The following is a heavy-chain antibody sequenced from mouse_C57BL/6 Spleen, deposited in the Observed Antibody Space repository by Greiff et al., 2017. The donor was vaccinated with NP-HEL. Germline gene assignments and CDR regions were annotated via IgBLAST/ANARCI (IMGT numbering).Heavy chain of an antibody. CDR2: IYPSDSET. CDR1: GYTFTSYW. D-gene: IGHD2-4*01. CDR3: ARGWGLRRGGYAMDY. J-gene: IGHJ4*01. V-gene: IGHV1-61*01. Sequence: QVQLQQPGAELVRPGSSVKLSCKASGYTFTSYWMDWVKQRPGQGLEWIGNIYPSDSETHYNQKFKDKATLTVDKSSSTAYMQLSSLTSEDSAVYYCARGWGLRRGGYAMDYWGQGTSVTVSS.